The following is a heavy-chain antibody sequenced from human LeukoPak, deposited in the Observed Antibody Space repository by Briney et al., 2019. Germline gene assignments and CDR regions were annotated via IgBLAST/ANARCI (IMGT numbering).Heavy chain of an antibody. CDR3: ARSVSIQLWFRVTTPPGDYMDV. D-gene: IGHD5-18*01. CDR2: IIPIFGTA. J-gene: IGHJ6*03. Sequence: GASVKVSCKASGGTFSSYAISWVRQAPGQGLEWMGGIIPIFGTANYAQKFQGRVTITTDESASTAYMELSSLRSEDTAVYYCARSVSIQLWFRVTTPPGDYMDVWGKGTTVTVYS. V-gene: IGHV1-69*05. CDR1: GGTFSSYA.